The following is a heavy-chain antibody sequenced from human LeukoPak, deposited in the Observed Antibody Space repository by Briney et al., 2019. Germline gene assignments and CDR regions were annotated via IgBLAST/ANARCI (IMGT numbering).Heavy chain of an antibody. CDR1: GYTFTSYD. J-gene: IGHJ3*02. Sequence: ASVKVSCKASGYTFTSYDINWVRQAPGQGVEWMGWMNPNSGNTGYAQKLQGRVTMTRNTSISTAYMELSSLRSDDTAVYYCARGPPPNFLGVIGSAFDIWGQGTMVTVSS. D-gene: IGHD3-10*01. CDR2: MNPNSGNT. V-gene: IGHV1-8*01. CDR3: ARGPPPNFLGVIGSAFDI.